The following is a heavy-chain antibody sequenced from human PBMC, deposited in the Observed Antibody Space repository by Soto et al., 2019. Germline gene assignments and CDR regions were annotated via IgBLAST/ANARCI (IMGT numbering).Heavy chain of an antibody. CDR3: AKDRRDVEYNSVYDF. V-gene: IGHV3-30*18. CDR1: GFRFSDYG. Sequence: QVQLAESGGGVVQPGRSLRLSCVGSGFRFSDYGMHWVRQAPGKGLEWVAMMSFDGTYKYYADAVKGRFIISRDNAKNRLYLQMNSLRAEDTAVYYCAKDRRDVEYNSVYDFWGQGTLVTVSS. D-gene: IGHD1-1*01. CDR2: MSFDGTYK. J-gene: IGHJ4*02.